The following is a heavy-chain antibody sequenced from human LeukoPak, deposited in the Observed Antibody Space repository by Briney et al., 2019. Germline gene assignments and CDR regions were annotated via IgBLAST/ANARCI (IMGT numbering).Heavy chain of an antibody. CDR3: ARDMGYYFDY. CDR2: ISYDGSNK. D-gene: IGHD3-10*01. CDR1: GFTFSSYA. V-gene: IGHV3-30-3*01. Sequence: GGSLRLSCAASGFTFSSYAMHGVRQAPGKGLEWVAVISYDGSNKYYADSVKGRFTISRDDSKNTLYLQMNSLRAEDTAVYYCARDMGYYFDYWGQGTLVTVSS. J-gene: IGHJ4*02.